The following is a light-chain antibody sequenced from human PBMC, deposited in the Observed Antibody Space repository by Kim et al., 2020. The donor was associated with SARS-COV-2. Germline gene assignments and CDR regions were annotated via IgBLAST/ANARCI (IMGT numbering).Light chain of an antibody. V-gene: IGLV3-25*03. J-gene: IGLJ3*02. CDR3: QSADSSGTYNWV. CDR2: KDS. Sequence: PGQTARIPCSGDALPKQYAYWYQQKPGQAPVLVIYKDSERPSGIPERFSGSSSGTTVTLTISGVQAEDEADYYCQSADSSGTYNWVFGGGTQLTVL. CDR1: ALPKQY.